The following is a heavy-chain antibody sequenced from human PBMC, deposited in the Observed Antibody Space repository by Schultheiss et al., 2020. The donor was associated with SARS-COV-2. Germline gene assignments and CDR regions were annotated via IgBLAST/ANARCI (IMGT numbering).Heavy chain of an antibody. CDR2: ISSTSSYI. D-gene: IGHD3-16*01. CDR3: ASWGHTTLFDY. J-gene: IGHJ4*02. V-gene: IGHV3-21*01. Sequence: GGSLRLSCAASGFTVSSYSMNWVRQAPGKGLEWVSSISSTSSYIYYADSVKGRFTISRDNAKNSLYLQMNSLRAEDTAVYYCASWGHTTLFDYWGQGTRVTVSS. CDR1: GFTVSSYS.